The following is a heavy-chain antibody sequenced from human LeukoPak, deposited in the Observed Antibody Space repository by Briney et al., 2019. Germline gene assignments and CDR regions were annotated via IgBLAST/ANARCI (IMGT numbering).Heavy chain of an antibody. CDR3: VPPAAGLRRTISTEYFQH. Sequence: PGGSLRLSCAASGFTFSSYSMIWVRQASGKGLEWVSSISSTSTYIYYADSVKGRFTISRDNAKNSLYLRMDSLRAEDTAIYYCVPPAAGLRRTISTEYFQHWGPGTLVTVSS. CDR2: ISSTSTYI. CDR1: GFTFSSYS. J-gene: IGHJ1*01. D-gene: IGHD6-13*01. V-gene: IGHV3-21*01.